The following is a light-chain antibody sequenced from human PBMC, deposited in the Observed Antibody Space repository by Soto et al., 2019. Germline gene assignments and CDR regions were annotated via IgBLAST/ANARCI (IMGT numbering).Light chain of an antibody. CDR3: QQYFEWPPMT. J-gene: IGKJ1*01. V-gene: IGKV3D-15*01. CDR2: GAS. CDR1: QRVSNN. Sequence: EIVMTQSPATLSVSPGERATLSCRASQRVSNNVAWYQQKPGQAPRILIFGASGRATGIPDRFSGSGSGTDFTLTISRLEPEDFAIYYCQQYFEWPPMTFGQGTKVDIK.